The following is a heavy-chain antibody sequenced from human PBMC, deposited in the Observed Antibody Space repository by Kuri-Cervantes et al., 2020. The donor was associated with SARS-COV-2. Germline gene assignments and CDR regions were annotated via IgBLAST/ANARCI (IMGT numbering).Heavy chain of an antibody. CDR3: ARAKQQPYPLSYYYMDV. V-gene: IGHV3-48*01. CDR2: ISSSSSTI. CDR1: GFTFSSYS. D-gene: IGHD6-13*01. J-gene: IGHJ6*03. Sequence: GESLKISCAASGFTFSSYSMNWVRQAPGKGLEWVSYISSSSSTIYYADSVKGRFTISRDNAKNSLYLQMNSLRAEDTAVYYCARAKQQPYPLSYYYMDVWGKGTTVTVSS.